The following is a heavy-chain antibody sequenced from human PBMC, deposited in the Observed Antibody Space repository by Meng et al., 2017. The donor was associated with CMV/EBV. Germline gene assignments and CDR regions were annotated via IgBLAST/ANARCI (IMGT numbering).Heavy chain of an antibody. CDR2: MNPNTGNT. J-gene: IGHJ6*02. Sequence: ASVKVSCKASGYTFTSYDINWVRHATGQGLEWMGWMNPNTGNTVYAQKVQGRVTITRDTSISTAYMELSRLRSDDTAVYYCARDTESGGSYYYYGMDVWGQGTTVTVSS. D-gene: IGHD1-26*01. CDR3: ARDTESGGSYYYYGMDV. V-gene: IGHV1-8*03. CDR1: GYTFTSYD.